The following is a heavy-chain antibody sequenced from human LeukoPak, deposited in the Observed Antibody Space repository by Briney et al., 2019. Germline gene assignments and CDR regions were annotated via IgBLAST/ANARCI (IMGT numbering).Heavy chain of an antibody. J-gene: IGHJ3*01. V-gene: IGHV3-21*01. CDR3: ALADKGRFYC. D-gene: IGHD3-3*02. CDR2: ISSSTSYI. CDR1: GFTFSSYY. Sequence: GGSLRLSCAASGFTFSSYYMNWIRQAPGKGLEWVSFISSSTSYISYADSVKGRFTISRDNAKSSLWLQMNSLRAEDTAVYYCALADKGRFYCWGQGTMVTVSS.